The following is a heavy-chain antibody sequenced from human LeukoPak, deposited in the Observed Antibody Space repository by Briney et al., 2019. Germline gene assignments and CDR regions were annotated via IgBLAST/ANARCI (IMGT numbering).Heavy chain of an antibody. CDR2: IYYSGST. D-gene: IGHD3-22*01. CDR1: GGSISSYY. Sequence: SETLSLTCTVSGGSISSYYWSWIRQPPGKGLEWSGYIYYSGSTNYNPSLKSRVTISVDTSKIQFSLKTSSVTAADTAVYYCARDNDSSGNDAFDIWGQGTMVTVSS. CDR3: ARDNDSSGNDAFDI. V-gene: IGHV4-59*01. J-gene: IGHJ3*02.